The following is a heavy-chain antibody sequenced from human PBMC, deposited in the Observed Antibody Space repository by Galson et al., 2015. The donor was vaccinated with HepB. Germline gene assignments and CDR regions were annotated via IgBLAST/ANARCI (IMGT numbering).Heavy chain of an antibody. J-gene: IGHJ6*02. CDR2: ISSSSSTI. CDR1: GFTFSSYS. D-gene: IGHD4-17*01. CDR3: ASYGDYVGYYYYGMDV. Sequence: SLRLSCAASGFTFSSYSMNWVRQAPGKGLEWVSYISSSSSTIYYADSVKGRFTISRDNAKNSLYLQMNSLRAEDTAVYYCASYGDYVGYYYYGMDVWGQGTTVTVSS. V-gene: IGHV3-48*04.